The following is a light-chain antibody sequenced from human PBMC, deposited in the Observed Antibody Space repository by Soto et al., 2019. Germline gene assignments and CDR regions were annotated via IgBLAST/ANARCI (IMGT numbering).Light chain of an antibody. CDR3: SSYTSSSTRVV. CDR1: SSDVGGYNY. Sequence: QSALTQPASVSGSPGQSITISCTGTSSDVGGYNYVSWYQQHPGKAPKLMIYDVSNRPSGVSNRFSGSKSGNTASLIISGLQAEDEADYYCSSYTSSSTRVVFGGGTQLTVL. CDR2: DVS. J-gene: IGLJ2*01. V-gene: IGLV2-14*01.